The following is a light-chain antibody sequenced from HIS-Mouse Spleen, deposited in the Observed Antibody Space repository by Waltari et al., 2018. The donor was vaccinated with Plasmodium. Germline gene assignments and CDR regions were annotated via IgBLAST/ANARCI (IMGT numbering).Light chain of an antibody. J-gene: IGLJ3*02. CDR1: ALPKQY. V-gene: IGLV3-25*03. Sequence: SHELTQPPSVSVSPGQTARITCSGDALPKQYAYRCHQQPGQAPVLVIYKDSERPSGIPERFSGSSSGTTVTLTISGVQAEDEADYYCQSADSSGTPNWVFGGGTKLTVL. CDR3: QSADSSGTPNWV. CDR2: KDS.